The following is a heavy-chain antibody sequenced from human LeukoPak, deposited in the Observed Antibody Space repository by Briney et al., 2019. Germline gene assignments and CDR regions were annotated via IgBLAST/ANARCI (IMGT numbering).Heavy chain of an antibody. D-gene: IGHD3-22*01. CDR2: IYCSGST. CDR1: GGSISSSSYY. V-gene: IGHV4-39*01. CDR3: ARPYYYDSSGYHIFDY. J-gene: IGHJ4*02. Sequence: SETLSLTCTVSGGSISSSSYYWGWIRQPPGKGLEWIGSIYCSGSTYYNPSLKSRVTISVDTSKNQFSLKLSSVTAADTAVYYCARPYYYDSSGYHIFDYWGQGTLVTVSS.